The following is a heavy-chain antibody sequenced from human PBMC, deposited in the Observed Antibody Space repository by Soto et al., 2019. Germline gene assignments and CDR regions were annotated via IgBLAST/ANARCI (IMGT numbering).Heavy chain of an antibody. J-gene: IGHJ3*02. V-gene: IGHV4-34*01. CDR3: ARGPNQLMVVVIAAPRNAFDI. CDR2: INHSGST. D-gene: IGHD2-21*01. CDR1: GGSFSGYY. Sequence: QVQLQQWGAGLLKPSETLSLTCAVYGGSFSGYYWSWIRQPPGKGLEWIGEINHSGSTNYNPSLKSPVTISVDTSKNQFSMKLSSVTAADTAVYYCARGPNQLMVVVIAAPRNAFDIWGQGTMVTVSS.